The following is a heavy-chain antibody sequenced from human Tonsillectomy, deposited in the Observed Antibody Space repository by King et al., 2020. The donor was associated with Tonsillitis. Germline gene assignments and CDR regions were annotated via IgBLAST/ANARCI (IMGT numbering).Heavy chain of an antibody. V-gene: IGHV4-59*01. CDR3: ARSGYYYDSSGYLYAFDI. D-gene: IGHD3-22*01. CDR1: GGSIGSYY. Sequence: VQLQESGPGLVKPSETLSLTCTASGGSIGSYYWSWIRQPPGKGLEWIGYIYYTGSTDYNPSLKSRVTISVDTSKNQFSLNLSSVTAAETAMYYCARSGYYYDSSGYLYAFDIWGQGTMVTVSS. J-gene: IGHJ3*02. CDR2: IYYTGST.